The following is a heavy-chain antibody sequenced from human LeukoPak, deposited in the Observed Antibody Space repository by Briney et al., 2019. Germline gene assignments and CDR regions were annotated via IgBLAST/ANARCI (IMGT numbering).Heavy chain of an antibody. CDR3: KYDFWSGSHYYNYMDV. CDR1: GVTSSGVA. CDR2: IRSKTYSYAT. Sequence: PGRSLKLSCAASGVTSSGVAMHWVRQASGKGLEWVGRIRSKTYSYATEYAASVRGRFTISRDDSKKTAYLQMNSLKTEDTAVYYCKYDFWSGSHYYNYMDVWGKGTTVTVSS. J-gene: IGHJ6*03. V-gene: IGHV3-73*01. D-gene: IGHD3/OR15-3a*01.